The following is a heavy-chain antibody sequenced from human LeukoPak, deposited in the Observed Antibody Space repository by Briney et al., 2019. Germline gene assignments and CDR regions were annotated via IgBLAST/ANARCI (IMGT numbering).Heavy chain of an antibody. CDR1: GGSISSGSYY. CDR3: ARDGVIPAAKIYYYYYYMDV. V-gene: IGHV4-61*02. Sequence: SQTLSLTCTVSGGSISSGSYYWSWIRQPAGKGLEWIGRIYTSGSTNYNPSLKSRVTISVDTSKNQFSLKLSSVTAADTAVYYCARDGVIPAAKIYYYYYYMDVWGKGTRVTVSS. CDR2: IYTSGST. D-gene: IGHD2-2*01. J-gene: IGHJ6*03.